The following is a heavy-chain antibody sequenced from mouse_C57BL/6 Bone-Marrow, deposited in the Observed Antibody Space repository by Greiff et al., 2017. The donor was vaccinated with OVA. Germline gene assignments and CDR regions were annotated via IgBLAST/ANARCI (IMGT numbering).Heavy chain of an antibody. CDR1: GYTFTDYY. Sequence: EVKLMESGPELVKPGASVKISCKASGYTFTDYYMNWVKQSHGKSLEWIGDINPNNGGTSYNQKFKGKATLTVDKSSSTAYMELRSLTSEDSAVYYCAREDYYGSSPFDYWGQGTTLTVSS. J-gene: IGHJ2*01. V-gene: IGHV1-26*01. CDR2: INPNNGGT. CDR3: AREDYYGSSPFDY. D-gene: IGHD1-1*01.